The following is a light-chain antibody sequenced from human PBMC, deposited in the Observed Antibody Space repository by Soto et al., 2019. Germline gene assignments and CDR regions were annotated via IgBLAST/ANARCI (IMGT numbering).Light chain of an antibody. V-gene: IGLV2-14*01. Sequence: QSVLTQPASVSGSPGQSITISCTGNSSEVGGYNYVSWYQQHPGKAPKLMIYDVSNRPSGVSNRFSGSKSGNTASLTISGLQAEDEADYYCSSYTSSSTLLYVFGNGTKVTVL. CDR2: DVS. CDR1: SSEVGGYNY. CDR3: SSYTSSSTLLYV. J-gene: IGLJ1*01.